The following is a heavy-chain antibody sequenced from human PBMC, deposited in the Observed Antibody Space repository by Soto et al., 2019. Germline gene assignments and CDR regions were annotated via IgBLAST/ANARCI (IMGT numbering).Heavy chain of an antibody. Sequence: QAGGSLRLSCAASGFTFSSYGMHWVRQAPGKGLEWVAVISYDGSNKYYADSVKGRFTISRDNSKNTLYLQMNSLRAEDTAVYYCAQTARGGSYYSDYYYGMDVWGQGTTVTVSS. CDR1: GFTFSSYG. CDR2: ISYDGSNK. J-gene: IGHJ6*02. D-gene: IGHD1-26*01. CDR3: AQTARGGSYYSDYYYGMDV. V-gene: IGHV3-30*03.